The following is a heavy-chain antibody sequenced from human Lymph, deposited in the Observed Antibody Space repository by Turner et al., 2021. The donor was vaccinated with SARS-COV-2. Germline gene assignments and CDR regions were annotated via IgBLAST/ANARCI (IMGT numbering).Heavy chain of an antibody. D-gene: IGHD3-10*01. J-gene: IGHJ4*02. CDR2: ISYDGSNK. V-gene: IGHV3-30*04. CDR1: GFTFSSYA. Sequence: QVQLVESGGGVVQPGRSLRLSCAAPGFTFSSYAMHWVRQAPGKGLEWVELISYDGSNKYYADSVKGRFTISRDNSKNTLYLQMNSLRAEDTAVYYCAREMGAGSDYWGQGTLVTVSS. CDR3: AREMGAGSDY.